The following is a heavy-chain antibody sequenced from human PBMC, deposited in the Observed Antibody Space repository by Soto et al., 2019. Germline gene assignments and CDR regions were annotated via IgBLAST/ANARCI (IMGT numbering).Heavy chain of an antibody. CDR2: IYTSGST. CDR3: ARDRNGGEAARNWFDP. J-gene: IGHJ5*02. V-gene: IGHV4-4*07. D-gene: IGHD6-6*01. CDR1: GGSISSYY. Sequence: ETLSLTCTVSGGSISSYYWSWIRQPAGKGLEWIGRIYTSGSTNYNPSLKSRVTMSVDTSKNQFSLKLSSVTAADTAVYYCARDRNGGEAARNWFDPWGQGTLVTVSS.